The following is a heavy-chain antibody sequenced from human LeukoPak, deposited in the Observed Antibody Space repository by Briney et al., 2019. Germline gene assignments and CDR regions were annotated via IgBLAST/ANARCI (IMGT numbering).Heavy chain of an antibody. J-gene: IGHJ5*02. CDR2: INSDGSST. V-gene: IGHV3-74*01. CDR1: GFTFSSYW. Sequence: GGSLRLSCAASGFTFSSYWMHWVRQAPGKGLVWVSRINSDGSSTSYADSVKGRYTISRDNAKNTLYLQMNSLRAEDTAVYYCARSLPTTYRFDPWGQGTLVTVSS. CDR3: ARSLPTTYRFDP. D-gene: IGHD1-14*01.